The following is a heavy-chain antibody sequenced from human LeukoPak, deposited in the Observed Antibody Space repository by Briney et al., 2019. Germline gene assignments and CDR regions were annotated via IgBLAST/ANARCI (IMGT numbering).Heavy chain of an antibody. CDR1: GFTFSSYW. J-gene: IGHJ4*02. CDR2: IKQDGSEK. V-gene: IGHV3-7*01. Sequence: GGSLRLSCAASGFTFSSYWMSWVRQAPGKGLERVANIKQDGSEKYYVDSVKGRFTISRDNAKISLYLQMNSLRAEDTAVYYCARAPPPLIAAAGYDYWGQGTLVTVSS. CDR3: ARAPPPLIAAAGYDY. D-gene: IGHD6-13*01.